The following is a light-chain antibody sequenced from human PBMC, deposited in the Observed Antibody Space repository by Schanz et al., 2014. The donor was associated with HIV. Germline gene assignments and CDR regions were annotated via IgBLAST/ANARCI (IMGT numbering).Light chain of an antibody. CDR3: QQYETLPLT. Sequence: DIQMTQSPSSLSASVGDRVTITCQASQDIDNYLNWYQQKPGKAPKLLIYDASNLETGVPSRFSGSGSGTDFTFTISSLQPEDIATYFCQQYETLPLTFGQGTKVQIK. V-gene: IGKV1-33*01. CDR2: DAS. CDR1: QDIDNY. J-gene: IGKJ1*01.